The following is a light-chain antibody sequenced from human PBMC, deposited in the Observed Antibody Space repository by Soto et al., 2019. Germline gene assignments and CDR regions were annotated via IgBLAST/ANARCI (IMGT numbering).Light chain of an antibody. Sequence: DIQMTQSPSTLSASVGDRVTITCRASQSISTWLAWYQQKPGKAPELLIYDASTLQSGVPSRFSGSGSGTKLPLTITNLQPDDFETYYCKQYYISPTFGQGTKVDIK. J-gene: IGKJ1*01. CDR1: QSISTW. CDR2: DAS. CDR3: KQYYISPT. V-gene: IGKV1-5*01.